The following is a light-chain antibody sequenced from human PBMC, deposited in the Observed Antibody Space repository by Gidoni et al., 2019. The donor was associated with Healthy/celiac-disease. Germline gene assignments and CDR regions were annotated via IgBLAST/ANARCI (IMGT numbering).Light chain of an antibody. CDR3: QQRSTWPKT. V-gene: IGKV3-11*01. CDR2: DAS. J-gene: IGKJ2*01. Sequence: EIVLTQSPATLSLSPGERATLSCRASQSVSSYLAWYQQKPGQAPRLLIYDASNRATGILARFSGSGSGTDFTLTISSLEPEDFAVYYCQQRSTWPKTVGQWTKLEIK. CDR1: QSVSSY.